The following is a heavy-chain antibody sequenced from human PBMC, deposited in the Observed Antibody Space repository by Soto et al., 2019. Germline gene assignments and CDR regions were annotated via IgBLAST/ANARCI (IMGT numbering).Heavy chain of an antibody. CDR2: IIPMSGTT. CDR3: AREGQDTGGHYKKYFED. V-gene: IGHV1-69*01. J-gene: IGHJ4*02. Sequence: QVQLVQSGAEVEKPGSSVTVACTASGGTFGSYAFNWVRQAPGQGLEWMGGIIPMSGTTAYAQQVFGRLTTNADDSTSPVDMELSSLRSEDTAIDYCAREGQDTGGHYKKYFEDWGQGTLVTVSS. CDR1: GGTFGSYA. D-gene: IGHD2-8*02.